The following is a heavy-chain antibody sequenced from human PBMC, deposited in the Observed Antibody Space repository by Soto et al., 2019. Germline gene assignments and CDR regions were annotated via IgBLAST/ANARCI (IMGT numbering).Heavy chain of an antibody. V-gene: IGHV4-34*01. CDR3: ASGKLGYCSGGSCYYYYYYYYMDV. J-gene: IGHJ6*03. Sequence: SETLSLTCAVYGGSFSGYYWSWIRQPPGKGLEWIGEINHSGSTNYNPSLKSRVTISVDTSRNQFSLKLSSVTAADTAVYYCASGKLGYCSGGSCYYYYYYYYMDVWGKGTTVTVSS. CDR1: GGSFSGYY. D-gene: IGHD2-15*01. CDR2: INHSGST.